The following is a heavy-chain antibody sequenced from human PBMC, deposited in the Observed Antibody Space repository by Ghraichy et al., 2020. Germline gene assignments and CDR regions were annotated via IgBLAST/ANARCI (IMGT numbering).Heavy chain of an antibody. CDR3: AKDQVKNIIVVVAATSSFGWLDP. V-gene: IGHV3-23*01. CDR1: GFTFVSYA. Sequence: GESLNISCTASGFTFVSYAMSWVRQAPGKGLEWVSSISGSGGNTYYADSVKGRFTISRDNSKNTLYLQMNSLRAEDTAVYFCAKDQVKNIIVVVAATSSFGWLDPWGQGTLVTVSS. J-gene: IGHJ5*02. D-gene: IGHD2-15*01. CDR2: ISGSGGNT.